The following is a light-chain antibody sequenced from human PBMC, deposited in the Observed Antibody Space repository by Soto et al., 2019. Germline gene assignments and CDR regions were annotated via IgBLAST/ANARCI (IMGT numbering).Light chain of an antibody. Sequence: ETVLTQSPGTLSLSPGERATLSCRASQSIKNNYLAWYQQKSGQAPRLLFYGASSRATGIPDRFSGSGSGTDFTLTISRLDPEDFAVSYCQQYDTSKTFGQGTKVEIK. J-gene: IGKJ1*01. CDR2: GAS. V-gene: IGKV3-20*01. CDR1: QSIKNNY. CDR3: QQYDTSKT.